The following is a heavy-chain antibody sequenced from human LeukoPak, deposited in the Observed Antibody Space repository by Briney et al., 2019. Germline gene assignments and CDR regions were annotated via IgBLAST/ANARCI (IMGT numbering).Heavy chain of an antibody. V-gene: IGHV4-59*01. J-gene: IGHJ6*03. CDR3: ARVVGSSWYSGVYYMDV. Sequence: PSETLSLTCTVSGGSISSYYWSWIRQPPGKGLEWIGYIYYSGSTNYNPSLKSRVTISVDTSKNQFSLKLSSVTAADTAVYYCARVVGSSWYSGVYYMDVWGKGTTVTVSS. D-gene: IGHD6-13*01. CDR1: GGSISSYY. CDR2: IYYSGST.